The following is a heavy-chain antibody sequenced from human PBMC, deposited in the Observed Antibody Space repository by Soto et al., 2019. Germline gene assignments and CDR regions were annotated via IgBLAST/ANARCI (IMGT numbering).Heavy chain of an antibody. CDR2: ISGSGGST. V-gene: IGHV3-23*01. J-gene: IGHJ4*02. D-gene: IGHD2-8*01. CDR3: AKGPEGGGIMVYAYDY. Sequence: GGSLRLSCAASGFTFSSYAMSWVRQAPGKGLEWVSAISGSGGSTYYADSVKGRFTISRDNSKNTLYLKMNSLRAEHTAVYYWAKGPEGGGIMVYAYDYGGQGPLVTVSS. CDR1: GFTFSSYA.